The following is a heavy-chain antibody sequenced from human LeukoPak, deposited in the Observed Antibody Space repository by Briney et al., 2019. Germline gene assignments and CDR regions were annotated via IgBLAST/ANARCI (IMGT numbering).Heavy chain of an antibody. Sequence: ASVKVSCXASGGTFSSYAISWVRQAPGQGLVWMGGIIPIFGTANYAQKFQGRVTITTDESTSTAYMELSSLRSEDTAVYYCASSHLHYYDSSGYPVNWGQGTLVTVSS. CDR1: GGTFSSYA. D-gene: IGHD3-22*01. CDR3: ASSHLHYYDSSGYPVN. V-gene: IGHV1-69*05. CDR2: IIPIFGTA. J-gene: IGHJ4*02.